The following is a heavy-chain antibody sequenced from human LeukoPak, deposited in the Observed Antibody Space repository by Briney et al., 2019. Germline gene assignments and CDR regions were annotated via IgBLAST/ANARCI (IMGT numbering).Heavy chain of an antibody. V-gene: IGHV2-70*11. Sequence: SGPTLVNPTQTLTLTCTFSGFSLSTSGMCVSWIRQPPGKALEWLARIDWDDDKYYSTSLKTRLTISKDTSKNQVVLTMTNMDPEDTATYYCARTPIAVAGTGSADYWGQGTLVTVSS. D-gene: IGHD6-19*01. CDR3: ARTPIAVAGTGSADY. J-gene: IGHJ4*02. CDR2: IDWDDDK. CDR1: GFSLSTSGMC.